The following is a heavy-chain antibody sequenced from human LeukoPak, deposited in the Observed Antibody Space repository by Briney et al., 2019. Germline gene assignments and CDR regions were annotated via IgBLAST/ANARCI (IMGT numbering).Heavy chain of an antibody. CDR3: ARRGSGSAFDV. J-gene: IGHJ3*01. CDR1: GFTFSSYW. V-gene: IGHV3-7*01. Sequence: PGGSLRLSCAASGFTFSSYWSWVRQAPGKGLEWVANTNQDGSEKYYVDSVKGRFTISRDNAKNSLYLQMNSLRVGDTAIYYCARRGSGSAFDVWGQGTMVTVSS. D-gene: IGHD6-25*01. CDR2: TNQDGSEK.